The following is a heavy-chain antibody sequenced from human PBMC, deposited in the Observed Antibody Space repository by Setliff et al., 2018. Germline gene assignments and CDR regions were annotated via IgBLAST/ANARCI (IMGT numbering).Heavy chain of an antibody. CDR1: DGSMTSGSYY. Sequence: SETLSLTCSVSDGSMTSGSYYWGWIRQPPGKGLEWIGSVYYSGTAYYNPSLKSRVTMSVDKSKNQFSLKLTSVTAADTAVYYCARGLEGEDYFYYMDVWGKGNTVTVS. CDR3: ARGLEGEDYFYYMDV. V-gene: IGHV4-39*07. J-gene: IGHJ6*03. D-gene: IGHD2-21*01. CDR2: VYYSGTA.